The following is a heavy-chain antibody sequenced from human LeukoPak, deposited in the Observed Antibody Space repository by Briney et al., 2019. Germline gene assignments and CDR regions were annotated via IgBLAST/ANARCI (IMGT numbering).Heavy chain of an antibody. D-gene: IGHD3-10*01. CDR2: ISGGGYST. CDR1: GLTFSSYA. V-gene: IGHV3-23*01. J-gene: IGHJ4*02. CDR3: AILTVSVWFGGINDALDY. Sequence: GGSLRLSCAASGLTFSSYAVNWVRQAPGKGLEWVSGISGGGYSTYYADSVKGRFTISRDNSKNTLYLQMNSLGAEDTAVYYCAILTVSVWFGGINDALDYWGQGTPVTVSS.